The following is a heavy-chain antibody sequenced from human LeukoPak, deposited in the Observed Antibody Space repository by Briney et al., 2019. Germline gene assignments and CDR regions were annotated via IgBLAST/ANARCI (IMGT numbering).Heavy chain of an antibody. CDR2: INHSGST. V-gene: IGHV4-34*01. CDR1: GGSFSGYY. CDR3: ARGGGIAARSEFDY. D-gene: IGHD6-6*01. Sequence: SETLSLTCAVYGGSFSGYYWSWICQPPGKGLEWIGEINHSGSTNYNPSLKSRVTISVDTSKNQFSLKLSSVTAADTAVYYCARGGGIAARSEFDYWGQGTLVTVSS. J-gene: IGHJ4*02.